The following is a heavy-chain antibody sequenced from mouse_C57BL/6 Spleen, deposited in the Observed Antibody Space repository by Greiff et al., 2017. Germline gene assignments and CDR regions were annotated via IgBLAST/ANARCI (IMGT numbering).Heavy chain of an antibody. CDR1: GFTFSSYA. V-gene: IGHV5-4*01. Sequence: EVMLVESGGGLVKPGGSLKLSCAASGFTFSSYAMSWVRQTPEKRLEWVATISDGGSYTYYPDNVKGRFTISRDNAKNNLYLQMSHLKSEDTAMYYCARDRGYDYVGYFDYWGQGTTLTVSS. J-gene: IGHJ2*01. CDR3: ARDRGYDYVGYFDY. CDR2: ISDGGSYT. D-gene: IGHD2-4*01.